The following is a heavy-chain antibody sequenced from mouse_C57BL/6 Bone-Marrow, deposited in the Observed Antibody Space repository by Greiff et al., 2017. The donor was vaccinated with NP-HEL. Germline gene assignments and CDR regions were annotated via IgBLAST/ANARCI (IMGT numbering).Heavy chain of an antibody. CDR3: ARTAYYYAMDD. CDR2: IYTGDGDT. Sequence: QVQLQQSGAELVKPGASVKISCKASGYAFSSYWMNWVKQRPGKGLEWIGQIYTGDGDTNYNGKFKGKATLTADKSSSTAYMQLSSLTSEDSAVDFCARTAYYYAMDDWGQGTSVTVSS. CDR1: GYAFSSYW. J-gene: IGHJ4*01. V-gene: IGHV1-80*01.